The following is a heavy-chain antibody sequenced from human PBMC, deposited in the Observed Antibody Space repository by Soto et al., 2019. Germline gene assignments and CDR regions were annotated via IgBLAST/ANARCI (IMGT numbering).Heavy chain of an antibody. V-gene: IGHV3-23*01. D-gene: IGHD3-22*01. Sequence: QPGGSLRLSCAASGITISNYPMSWVRQAPGKGLDWVSGISGSGDRTYYADSAKGRFTISKDISKNSPSLQLDSLRVEDTAVYFCVKDDGGYPSTAPHWGQGTLVTVSS. CDR1: GITISNYP. CDR2: ISGSGDRT. J-gene: IGHJ4*02. CDR3: VKDDGGYPSTAPH.